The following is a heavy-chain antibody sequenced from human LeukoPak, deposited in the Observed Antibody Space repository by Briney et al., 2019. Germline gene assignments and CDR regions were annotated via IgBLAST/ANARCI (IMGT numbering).Heavy chain of an antibody. V-gene: IGHV1-2*02. J-gene: IGHJ4*02. CDR2: INPNSGGT. Sequence: EASVKVSCKASGYTFTGYYMHWVRQAPGQGLEWMGWINPNSGGTNYAQKFQGRVTMTRDTPISTAYMELSRLRSNGTAVYYCARGGVGAHLSNYWGRGTLVIVSS. D-gene: IGHD1-26*01. CDR1: GYTFTGYY. CDR3: ARGGVGAHLSNY.